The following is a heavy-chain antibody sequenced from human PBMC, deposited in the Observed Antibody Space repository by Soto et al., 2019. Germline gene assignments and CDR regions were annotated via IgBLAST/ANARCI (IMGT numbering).Heavy chain of an antibody. CDR2: IKSKTDGGTT. CDR1: GFTFSNAW. J-gene: IGHJ4*02. Sequence: EVQLVESGGGLVKPGGSLRLSCAASGFTFSNAWMNWVRQAPGKGLEWVGRIKSKTDGGTTDYAAPVKGRFTISRDDSKNTLYLEMNSLNTEDIAVYYCTTDGGGSYSSSSIGDYWGQGTLVTVSS. V-gene: IGHV3-15*07. D-gene: IGHD6-6*01. CDR3: TTDGGGSYSSSSIGDY.